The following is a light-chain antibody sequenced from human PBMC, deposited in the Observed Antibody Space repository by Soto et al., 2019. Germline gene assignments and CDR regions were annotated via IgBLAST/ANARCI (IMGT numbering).Light chain of an antibody. CDR2: GAS. Sequence: EIVMTQSPATLSVSPGERVTLSCRASQSVSSNLAWYQQKPGQPPRLLIYGASTRATGIPARFSGCGSGTEFTLTISSLQSEDFAVYHCQQYNNWPPWTFGQGTKVEIK. CDR1: QSVSSN. J-gene: IGKJ1*01. V-gene: IGKV3-15*01. CDR3: QQYNNWPPWT.